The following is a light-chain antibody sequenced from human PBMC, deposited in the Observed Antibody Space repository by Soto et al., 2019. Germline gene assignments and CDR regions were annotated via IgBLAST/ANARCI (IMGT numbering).Light chain of an antibody. CDR2: SKN. J-gene: IGLJ3*02. Sequence: QSVLTQPPSASGTPGQRVTISCSGTSSNIGSNVVSWYQQFPGTAPKLLIYSKNQRPSGVPDRFSGSKSGTSASLAISGLQSEDEADYFCASRDGSLKVWMFGGGTKLTVL. CDR3: ASRDGSLKVWM. V-gene: IGLV1-44*01. CDR1: SSNIGSNV.